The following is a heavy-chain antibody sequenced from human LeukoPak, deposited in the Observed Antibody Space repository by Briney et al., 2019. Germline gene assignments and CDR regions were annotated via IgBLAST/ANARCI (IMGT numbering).Heavy chain of an antibody. J-gene: IGHJ4*02. V-gene: IGHV7-4-1*02. CDR3: ARLSGNYDYVWGSYRFWDY. Sequence: ASVKVSCKASGYTFTSYAMNWVRQAPGQGLEWMGWINTNTGNPTYAQGFTGRFVFSLDTSVSTAYLQISSLKAEDTAVYYCARLSGNYDYVWGSYRFWDYWGQGTLVTASS. D-gene: IGHD3-16*02. CDR2: INTNTGNP. CDR1: GYTFTSYA.